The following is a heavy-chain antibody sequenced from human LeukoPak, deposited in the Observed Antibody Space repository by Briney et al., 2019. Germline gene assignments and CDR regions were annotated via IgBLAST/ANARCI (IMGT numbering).Heavy chain of an antibody. D-gene: IGHD3-22*01. CDR1: GYTFTGYY. Sequence: GASVKVSCKASGYTFTGYYMHWVRQAPGQGLEWMGWINPNSGGTNYAQRFQGRVTMTRDTSISTAYMELSRLRSDDTAVYYCAALVDYDSSATGPFDYWGQGTLVTVSS. CDR2: INPNSGGT. CDR3: AALVDYDSSATGPFDY. V-gene: IGHV1-2*02. J-gene: IGHJ4*02.